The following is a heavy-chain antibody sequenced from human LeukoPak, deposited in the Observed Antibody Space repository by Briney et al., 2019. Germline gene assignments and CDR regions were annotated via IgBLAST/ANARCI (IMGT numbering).Heavy chain of an antibody. J-gene: IGHJ6*02. CDR1: GGSISRYY. CDR3: ARRGSYGYYYGMDV. D-gene: IGHD1-26*01. CDR2: IYYSGST. V-gene: IGHV4-59*08. Sequence: SETLSLTCTVSGGSISRYYGSGIRRPPGKGGEWIGYIYYSGSTIYNPSLKSRATISVDTSKNQFSLKLSPVTAADTAVYYCARRGSYGYYYGMDVWGQGTTVTVSS.